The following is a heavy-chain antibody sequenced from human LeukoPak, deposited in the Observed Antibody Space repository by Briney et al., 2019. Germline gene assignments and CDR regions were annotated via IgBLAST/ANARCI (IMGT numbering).Heavy chain of an antibody. V-gene: IGHV3-7*01. Sequence: PGGSLRLSCAAFGFTFPTCAMNWVRQAPGEGLEWVANIKEDGSEKYYVDSVKGRFTISRDNAKNSLYLQMNSLRAEDTAVYYCGIKGKGGVDYWGQGTLVTVSS. D-gene: IGHD3-10*01. CDR2: IKEDGSEK. CDR1: GFTFPTCA. CDR3: GIKGKGGVDY. J-gene: IGHJ4*02.